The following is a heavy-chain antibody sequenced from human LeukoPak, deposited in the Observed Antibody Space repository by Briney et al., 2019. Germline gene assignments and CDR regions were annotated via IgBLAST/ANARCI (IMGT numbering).Heavy chain of an antibody. CDR3: AKDAYYYDSSGYPALYYYGMDV. CDR2: ISYDGSNK. D-gene: IGHD3-22*01. J-gene: IGHJ6*02. V-gene: IGHV3-30*18. CDR1: GFTFSSYG. Sequence: GGSLRLSCAASGFTFSSYGMHWVRQAPGKGLEWVAVISYDGSNKYYADSVKGRFTISRDNSKNTLYLQMNSLRAEDTAVCYCAKDAYYYDSSGYPALYYYGMDVWGQGTTVTVSS.